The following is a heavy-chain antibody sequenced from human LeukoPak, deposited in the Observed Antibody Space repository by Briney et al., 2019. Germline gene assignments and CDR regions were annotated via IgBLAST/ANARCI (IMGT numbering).Heavy chain of an antibody. D-gene: IGHD6-19*01. CDR3: ATGKYSSGWYLASRY. Sequence: ASVKVSCKVSGYTLTELSMHWVRQAPGKGLEWMGGFDPEDGQTIYAQKFQGRVTMTEDTSTDTAYMELSSLRSEDTAVYYCATGKYSSGWYLASRYWGQGKLVTVSS. V-gene: IGHV1-24*01. CDR2: FDPEDGQT. CDR1: GYTLTELS. J-gene: IGHJ4*02.